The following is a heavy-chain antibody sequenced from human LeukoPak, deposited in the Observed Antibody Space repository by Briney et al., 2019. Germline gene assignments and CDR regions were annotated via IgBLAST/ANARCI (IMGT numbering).Heavy chain of an antibody. CDR3: AKEGRNFDWLSFAY. V-gene: IGHV3-23*01. CDR2: VSGSGGST. Sequence: GGSLRLSCAASGFTFSSYAMSWVRQAPGKELEWVSGVSGSGGSTYYADSVKGRFTISRAKSKKTLYLQMNSLRAEDTAVYYCAKEGRNFDWLSFAYWGQGTLVTVSS. D-gene: IGHD3-9*01. J-gene: IGHJ4*02. CDR1: GFTFSSYA.